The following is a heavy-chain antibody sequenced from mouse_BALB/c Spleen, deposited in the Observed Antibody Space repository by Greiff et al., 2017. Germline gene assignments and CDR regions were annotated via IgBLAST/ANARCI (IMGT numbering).Heavy chain of an antibody. CDR1: GFNIKDYY. J-gene: IGHJ2*01. V-gene: IGHV14-1*02. CDR2: IDPENGNT. Sequence: VQLQQSGAELVRPGALVKLSCKASGFNIKDYYMHWVKQRPEQGLEWIGWIDPENGNTISDPKFQGKASITADTSSNTAYLQLSSLTSEDTAVYYCVYYYFDYWGQGTTLTVSS. CDR3: VYYYFDY. D-gene: IGHD1-1*01.